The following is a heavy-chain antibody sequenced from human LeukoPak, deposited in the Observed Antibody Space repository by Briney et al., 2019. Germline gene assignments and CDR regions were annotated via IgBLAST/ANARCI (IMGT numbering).Heavy chain of an antibody. Sequence: GGSLRLSCAASGFTFSSYAMSWVRQVPGKGLEWVSVISGSGDNTYYADSVKGRFTISRDNSKNMLYLQMNSLRAEDTAVYYCAARDDSSGYWAFDIWGQGTVVTVSS. CDR3: AARDDSSGYWAFDI. J-gene: IGHJ3*02. CDR2: ISGSGDNT. D-gene: IGHD3-22*01. V-gene: IGHV3-23*01. CDR1: GFTFSSYA.